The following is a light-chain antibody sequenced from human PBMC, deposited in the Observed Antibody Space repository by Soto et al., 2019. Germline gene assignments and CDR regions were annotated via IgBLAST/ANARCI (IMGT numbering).Light chain of an antibody. CDR2: ANI. Sequence: QAVVTQPPSVSGAPGQRVTISCTGSGSNIGAGYDVHWYQQLPGTAPKLLIFANIIRPSGVPDRFSGSKSGASASLAITGLRAEDEADYYCQSYDSSLSGYVFGTGTNVTVL. V-gene: IGLV1-40*03. J-gene: IGLJ1*01. CDR1: GSNIGAGYD. CDR3: QSYDSSLSGYV.